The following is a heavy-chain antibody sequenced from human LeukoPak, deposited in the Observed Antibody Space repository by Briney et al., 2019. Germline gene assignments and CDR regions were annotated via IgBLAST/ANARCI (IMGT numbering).Heavy chain of an antibody. CDR2: IYSGGST. D-gene: IGHD6-19*01. V-gene: IGHV3-66*01. Sequence: SGGSLRLSCAASGFIVSSNYMSWVRQAPGKGLEWVSVIYSGGSTYYADSVKGRFTISRDNSKNSLYLQMNSLRAEDTAVYYCARALRAVAGTVGYWGQGTLVTVSS. CDR1: GFIVSSNY. CDR3: ARALRAVAGTVGY. J-gene: IGHJ4*02.